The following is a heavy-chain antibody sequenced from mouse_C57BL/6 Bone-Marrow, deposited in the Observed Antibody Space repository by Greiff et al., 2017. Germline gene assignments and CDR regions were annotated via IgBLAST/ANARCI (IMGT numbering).Heavy chain of an antibody. V-gene: IGHV5-6*01. Sequence: EVKLVESGGDLVKPGGSLKLSCAASGFTFSSYGMSWVRQTPDKRLEWVATISSGGSYTYYPDSVKGRFTISRDNAKNTLYLQMSSLKSEDTAMYYCARNDDGDYLDYWGQGTTLTVSS. CDR1: GFTFSSYG. CDR3: ARNDDGDYLDY. CDR2: ISSGGSYT. J-gene: IGHJ2*01. D-gene: IGHD2-3*01.